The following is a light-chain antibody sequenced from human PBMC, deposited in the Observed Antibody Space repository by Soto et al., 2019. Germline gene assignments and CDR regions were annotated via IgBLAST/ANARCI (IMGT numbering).Light chain of an antibody. Sequence: DIQMTQSPSTLSASVGDRVTIACRASQNIGSCLNWYQQKPGKAPNLLIFAASTLQSAVPSRFSGSGAGTDFTLTSSMLPHEDFATYHCQQSYCAPLTFGQGTKVDIK. J-gene: IGKJ1*01. CDR3: QQSYCAPLT. CDR2: AAS. CDR1: QNIGSC. V-gene: IGKV1-39*01.